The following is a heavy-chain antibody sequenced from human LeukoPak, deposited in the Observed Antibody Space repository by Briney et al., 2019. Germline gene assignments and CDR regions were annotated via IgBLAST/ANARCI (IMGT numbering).Heavy chain of an antibody. Sequence: PSETLSLTCTVSGGSISSSSYYWGWLRQPPGKGLEWIGSIYYSGSTYYNPSLKSRVTISVDTSKNQFSLKLSSVTAADTAVYYCARLPTTYLYFDYWGQGTLVTVSS. CDR3: ARLPTTYLYFDY. J-gene: IGHJ4*02. V-gene: IGHV4-39*01. CDR1: GGSISSSSYY. D-gene: IGHD4-17*01. CDR2: IYYSGST.